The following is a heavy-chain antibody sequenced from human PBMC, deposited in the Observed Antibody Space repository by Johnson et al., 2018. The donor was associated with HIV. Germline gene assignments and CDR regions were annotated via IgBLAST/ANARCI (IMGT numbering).Heavy chain of an antibody. D-gene: IGHD7-27*01. V-gene: IGHV3-33*08. CDR2: IRYDGSNK. CDR3: AGAGDHDAFDI. J-gene: IGHJ3*02. CDR1: GFTFSSYA. Sequence: QVQLVESGGGLIQPGGSLRLSCAASGFTFSSYAMHWVRQAPGKGLEWVAVIRYDGSNKYYADSVKGRFTISRDNSKNTLYLQMNSLRAEDTAVYYCAGAGDHDAFDIWGQGTMVTVSS.